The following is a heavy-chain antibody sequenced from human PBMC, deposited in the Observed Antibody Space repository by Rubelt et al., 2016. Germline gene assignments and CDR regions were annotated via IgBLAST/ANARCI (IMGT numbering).Heavy chain of an antibody. J-gene: IGHJ4*02. V-gene: IGHV4-39*01. Sequence: QLQLQESGPGLVKPSETLSLTCTVSGGSISSSSYYWGWIRQPPGKGLEWIGSIYYSGSTYYNPSLKSRGTISVDTSKNQFSLKLSSVTAADTAVYYCAAYSSGWYYFDYWGQGTLVTVSS. CDR2: IYYSGST. D-gene: IGHD6-19*01. CDR1: GGSISSSSYY. CDR3: AAYSSGWYYFDY.